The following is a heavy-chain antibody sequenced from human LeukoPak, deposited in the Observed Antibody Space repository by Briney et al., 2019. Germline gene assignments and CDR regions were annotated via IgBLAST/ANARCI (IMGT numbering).Heavy chain of an antibody. CDR2: INPNSGGT. CDR1: GYTFTGYY. D-gene: IGHD3-22*01. V-gene: IGHV1-2*06. Sequence: GASVKVSCKASGYTFTGYYMHWVRQAPGQGLEWMGRINPNSGGTNYAQKFQGRVTMTRDTSISTAYMELSRLRSDDTAVYFCARDGGVYYDSSGYYRSDYRGQGTLVTVSS. CDR3: ARDGGVYYDSSGYYRSDY. J-gene: IGHJ4*02.